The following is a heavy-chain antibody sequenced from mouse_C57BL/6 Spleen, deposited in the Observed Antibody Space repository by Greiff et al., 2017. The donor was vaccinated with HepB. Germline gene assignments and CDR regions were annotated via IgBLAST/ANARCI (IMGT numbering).Heavy chain of an antibody. CDR1: GFTFSSYG. V-gene: IGHV5-6*01. J-gene: IGHJ2*01. CDR3: ARQNSSLYYFDY. D-gene: IGHD3-1*01. Sequence: EVQLQQSGGDLVKPGGSLKLSCAASGFTFSSYGMSWVRQTPDKRLEWVATISSGGSYTYYPDSVKGRFTISRDNAKNTLYLQMSSLKSEDTAMYYCARQNSSLYYFDYWGQGTTLTVSS. CDR2: ISSGGSYT.